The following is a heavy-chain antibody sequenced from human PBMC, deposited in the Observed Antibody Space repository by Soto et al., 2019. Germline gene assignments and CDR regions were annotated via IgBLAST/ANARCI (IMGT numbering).Heavy chain of an antibody. J-gene: IGHJ4*02. Sequence: KTSETLSLTCTVSGGSISSYYWSWIRQPPGKGLEWIGYIYYSGSTNYNPSLKSRVTISVDTSKNQFSLKLSSVTAADTAVYYCAREGDWTFDYWGQGTLVTVSS. CDR2: IYYSGST. D-gene: IGHD1-1*01. CDR3: AREGDWTFDY. CDR1: GGSISSYY. V-gene: IGHV4-59*01.